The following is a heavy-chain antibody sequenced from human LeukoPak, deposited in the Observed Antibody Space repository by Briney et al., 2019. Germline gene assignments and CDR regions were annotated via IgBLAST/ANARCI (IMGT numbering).Heavy chain of an antibody. J-gene: IGHJ6*03. CDR1: GFTLNNYA. D-gene: IGHD4-17*01. CDR2: ISGFGDST. CDR3: AKRTTVTAPYYYYMDV. V-gene: IGHV3-23*01. Sequence: GGSVRLSCAASGFTLNNYAMTWVRQAPGKGLEWVSSISGFGDSTYYADSVKGRFTISRDKSKNTLYLQMNSLRDEDTAEYYCAKRTTVTAPYYYYMDVWGKGTTVTDSS.